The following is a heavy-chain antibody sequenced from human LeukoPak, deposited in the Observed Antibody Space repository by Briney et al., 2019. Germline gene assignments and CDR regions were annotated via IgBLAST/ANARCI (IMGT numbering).Heavy chain of an antibody. CDR2: IHPNSGGT. J-gene: IGHJ6*03. CDR3: ARASGWYERGPDHYYYYMDV. D-gene: IGHD6-19*01. Sequence: VASVKVSCKTSGYIFTDYYIHWVRQAPGQGLEWVGWIHPNSGGTKYAQSFQGRVTMTRDTSISTAYMEVSRLRSDDTALYYCARASGWYERGPDHYYYYMDVWGKGTTVTVSS. V-gene: IGHV1-2*02. CDR1: GYIFTDYY.